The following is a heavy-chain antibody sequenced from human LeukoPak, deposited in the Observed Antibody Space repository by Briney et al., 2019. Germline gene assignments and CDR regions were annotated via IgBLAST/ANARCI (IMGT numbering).Heavy chain of an antibody. CDR2: LSGSGVTT. J-gene: IGHJ4*02. Sequence: GGSLRLSCAASGFTFSNYAMSWVRQAPGKGLEWVSTLSGSGVTTYYADSVKGRFTISRDNSRNTLYLQMNSLRAEDTAVYYCAKSKNLGISGAFDYWGQGTLVTVSS. D-gene: IGHD7-27*01. CDR3: AKSKNLGISGAFDY. CDR1: GFTFSNYA. V-gene: IGHV3-23*01.